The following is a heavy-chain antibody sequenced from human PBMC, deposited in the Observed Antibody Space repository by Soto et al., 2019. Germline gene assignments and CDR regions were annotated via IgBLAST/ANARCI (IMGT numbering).Heavy chain of an antibody. D-gene: IGHD3-10*01. CDR3: AKDLPGELLPTCFDS. CDR1: GDSMSSHY. CDR2: FYYSGST. J-gene: IGHJ5*01. Sequence: PSETLSLTCTVSGDSMSSHYWNWVRQPPGKGLEWIGSFYYSGSTNYNPSLKSRVTISVDTSENQFSLKLRSVTAADTALYYCAKDLPGELLPTCFDSWGPGTLVTVAS. V-gene: IGHV4-59*11.